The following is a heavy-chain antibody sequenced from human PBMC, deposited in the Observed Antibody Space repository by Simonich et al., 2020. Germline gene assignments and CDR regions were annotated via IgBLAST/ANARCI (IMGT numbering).Heavy chain of an antibody. Sequence: QVQLVQSGAEVKKPGASVKVSCKASGYTFTSYGISWVRQAPGQGLEWMGGIRAYNRNKNKEQKLQGRVTMTTDTSTSTAYMELRSLRSDDTAVYYCARDQGGRAAAATDYWGQGTLVTVSS. CDR3: ARDQGGRAAAATDY. J-gene: IGHJ4*02. V-gene: IGHV1-18*01. CDR2: IRAYNRNK. CDR1: GYTFTSYG. D-gene: IGHD6-13*01.